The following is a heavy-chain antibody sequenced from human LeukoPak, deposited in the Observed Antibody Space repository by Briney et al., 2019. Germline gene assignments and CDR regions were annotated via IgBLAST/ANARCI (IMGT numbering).Heavy chain of an antibody. V-gene: IGHV3-21*01. CDR2: ISSSSSYI. D-gene: IGHD1-1*01. Sequence: GGSLRLSCAASEFSVGSNYMTWVRQAPGKGLEWVSSISSSSSYIYYADSVKGRFTISRDNAKNSLYLQMNSLRAEDTAVYYCARDWGNWDFDYWGQGTLVIVSS. CDR1: EFSVGSNY. CDR3: ARDWGNWDFDY. J-gene: IGHJ4*02.